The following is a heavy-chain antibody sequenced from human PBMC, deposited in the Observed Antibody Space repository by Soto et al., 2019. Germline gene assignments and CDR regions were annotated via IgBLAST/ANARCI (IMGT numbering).Heavy chain of an antibody. J-gene: IGHJ4*02. CDR1: GGSISSDYY. D-gene: IGHD6-19*01. CDR2: IYHSGTT. Sequence: SETLSLTSTVSGGSISSDYYWNWIRQHPGKGLEWIGYIYHSGTTYYNPSLKSRVTISVAPSKNQFSLWLSSVTAADTAVYYCTRDVRASGLDFWGQGILVTVSS. V-gene: IGHV4-61*01. CDR3: TRDVRASGLDF.